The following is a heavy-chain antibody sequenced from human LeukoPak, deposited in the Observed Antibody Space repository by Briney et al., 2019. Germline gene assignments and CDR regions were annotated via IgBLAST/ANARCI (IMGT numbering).Heavy chain of an antibody. Sequence: SETLSLTCTVSGGSISSYYRSWIRQPPGKGLEWIGYIYYSGSTNYNPSLKSRVTISVDTSKNQFSLKLSSVTAADTAVYYCARVGRVEQQLVFFDYWGQGTLVTVSS. V-gene: IGHV4-59*01. J-gene: IGHJ4*02. CDR2: IYYSGST. CDR1: GGSISSYY. CDR3: ARVGRVEQQLVFFDY. D-gene: IGHD6-13*01.